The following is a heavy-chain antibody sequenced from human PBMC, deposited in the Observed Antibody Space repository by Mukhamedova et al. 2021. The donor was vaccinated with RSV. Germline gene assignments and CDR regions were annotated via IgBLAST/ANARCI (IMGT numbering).Heavy chain of an antibody. CDR3: ARTKRDGYNLDYFDY. CDR2: IPIFGTA. Sequence: IPIFGTANYAQKFQGRVTITADESTSTAYMELSSLRSEDTAVYYCARTKRDGYNLDYFDYLGKGTLVTVSS. D-gene: IGHD5-24*01. J-gene: IGHJ4*02. V-gene: IGHV1-69*01.